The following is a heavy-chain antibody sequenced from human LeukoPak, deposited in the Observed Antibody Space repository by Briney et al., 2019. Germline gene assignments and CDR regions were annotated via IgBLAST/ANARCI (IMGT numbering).Heavy chain of an antibody. D-gene: IGHD6-6*01. CDR1: GCSFTSYW. J-gene: IGHJ2*01. CDR3: ARGGAVRPLPWYFDL. CDR2: IYPGDSDT. Sequence: GESLKISCKGSGCSFTSYWIGWVRQMPGKGLEWMGIIYPGDSDTRYSPSFQGQVTISADKSISTAYLQWSSLKASDTAKYYCARGGAVRPLPWYFDLWGRGTLVTVSS. V-gene: IGHV5-51*01.